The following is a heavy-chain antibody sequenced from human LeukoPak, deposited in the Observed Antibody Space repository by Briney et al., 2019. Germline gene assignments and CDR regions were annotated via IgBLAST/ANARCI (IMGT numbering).Heavy chain of an antibody. CDR1: GYTLTELS. Sequence: ASVKVSCKVSGYTLTELSMHWVRQAPGKGLEWMGGFDPEDGETIYAQEFQGRVTMTEDTSTDTAYMELSSLRSEDTAVYYCATKRRRDGYNFYWYFDLWGRGTLVTVSS. J-gene: IGHJ2*01. CDR3: ATKRRRDGYNFYWYFDL. V-gene: IGHV1-24*01. D-gene: IGHD5-24*01. CDR2: FDPEDGET.